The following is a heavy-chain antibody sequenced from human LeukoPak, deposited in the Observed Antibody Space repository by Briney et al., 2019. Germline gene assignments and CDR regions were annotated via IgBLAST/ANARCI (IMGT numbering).Heavy chain of an antibody. CDR3: ARGRYYFEY. V-gene: IGHV3-74*03. J-gene: IGHJ4*02. Sequence: GGSLRLSCAASGFTFSTYWMHWVRQAPGKGLMWVSRFNNDGSGTTYADSVKGRFTISRDNAKNTLYLQMNNLRAEDTAVYYCARGRYYFEYWGQGTLVTVSS. D-gene: IGHD3-3*01. CDR1: GFTFSTYW. CDR2: FNNDGSGT.